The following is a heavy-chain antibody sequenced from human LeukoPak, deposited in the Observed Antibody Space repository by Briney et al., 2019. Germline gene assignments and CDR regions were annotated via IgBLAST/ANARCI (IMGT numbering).Heavy chain of an antibody. J-gene: IGHJ5*02. CDR1: GYTFTDYY. D-gene: IGHD1-26*01. CDR3: ARNLVGSNLA. V-gene: IGHV1-2*02. Sequence: ASVKVSCKASGYTFTDYYVHWVRQAPGQGFEWMGWINPNSGGTNYAQQFQGRVTMTRDTSISTAYMELIRLTSDDTAVYYCARNLVGSNLAWGQGTLVTVSS. CDR2: INPNSGGT.